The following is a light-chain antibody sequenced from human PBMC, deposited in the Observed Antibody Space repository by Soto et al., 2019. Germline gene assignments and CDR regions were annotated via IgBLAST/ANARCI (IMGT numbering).Light chain of an antibody. CDR1: QSVSSN. V-gene: IGKV3-15*01. CDR2: GAS. J-gene: IGKJ5*01. Sequence: ETVMTQSPATLSVSPGERATLSCRASQSVSSNLAWYQQKPGQAPRLPIYGASTRATGIPARFSGSGSGTEFTLTISSLQSEDFAVYYCQQYNNWPFTFGQGTRLEN. CDR3: QQYNNWPFT.